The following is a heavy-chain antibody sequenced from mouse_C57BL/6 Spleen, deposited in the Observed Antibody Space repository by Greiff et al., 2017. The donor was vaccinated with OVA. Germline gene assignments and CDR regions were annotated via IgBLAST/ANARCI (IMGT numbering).Heavy chain of an antibody. V-gene: IGHV1-55*01. CDR2: IYPGSGST. J-gene: IGHJ1*03. CDR1: GYTFTSYW. D-gene: IGHD1-1*01. Sequence: VQLQQSGAELVKPGASVKMSCKASGYTFTSYWITWVKQRPGQGLEWIGDIYPGSGSTNYNEKFKSKATLTVDTSSSTAYMQLSSLTSEDSAVYYCARKGDYGWYFDVWGTGTTVTVSS. CDR3: ARKGDYGWYFDV.